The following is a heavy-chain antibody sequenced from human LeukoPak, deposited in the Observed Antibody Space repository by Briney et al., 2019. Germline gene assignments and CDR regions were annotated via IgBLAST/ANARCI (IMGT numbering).Heavy chain of an antibody. CDR2: IKPDEGEK. J-gene: IGHJ4*02. CDR1: RFTFSTDW. D-gene: IGHD7-27*01. CDR3: ARDYVWGSSESDY. V-gene: IGHV3-7*01. Sequence: GGSLRLSCAPSRFTFSTDWMIWVRQAPGKGLEWVANIKPDEGEKYYVDSVKGRFTVSRDNAKNSLFLQMSSLRVEDTAIYYCARDYVWGSSESDYWGQGTLVTVSS.